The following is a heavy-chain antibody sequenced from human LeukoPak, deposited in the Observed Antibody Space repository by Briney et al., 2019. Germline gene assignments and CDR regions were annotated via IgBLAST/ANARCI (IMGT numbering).Heavy chain of an antibody. Sequence: ASVKVSCKASGYTFTSYGISWVRQAPGQGLEWMGWISTYNGNTNSAQKLQGRVTMTTDTSTSTAHMELRSLRSDDTAVYYCARDPCSGGSCHDAFGIWGQGTTVTVSS. D-gene: IGHD2-15*01. J-gene: IGHJ3*02. CDR3: ARDPCSGGSCHDAFGI. CDR1: GYTFTSYG. CDR2: ISTYNGNT. V-gene: IGHV1-18*01.